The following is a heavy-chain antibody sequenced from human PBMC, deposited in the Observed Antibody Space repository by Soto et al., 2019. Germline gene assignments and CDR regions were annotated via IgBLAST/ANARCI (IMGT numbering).Heavy chain of an antibody. D-gene: IGHD4-17*01. Sequence: PGGSLRLSCAASGFTFSGSAMHWVRQASGKGLEWVGRIRSKANSYATAYAASVKGRFTISRDDSKNTAYLQMNSLKTEDTAVYYCTRHPDYGDYAYYYYFLAVWGKGTTVTGSS. CDR1: GFTFSGSA. V-gene: IGHV3-73*01. J-gene: IGHJ6*03. CDR2: IRSKANSYAT. CDR3: TRHPDYGDYAYYYYFLAV.